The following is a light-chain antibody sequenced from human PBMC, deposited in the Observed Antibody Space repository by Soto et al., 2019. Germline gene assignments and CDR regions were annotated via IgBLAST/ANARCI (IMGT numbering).Light chain of an antibody. CDR1: QSVSSN. V-gene: IGKV3-15*01. CDR2: GAS. J-gene: IGKJ5*01. Sequence: EIVMTQSPATLSVSPGERATLSCRASQSVSSNLAWYQQKPGQAPRLLIYGASTRATGIPARFSGSGSGTEFTLTISSLQSEDFAVYYCQQYNSYPMTFGQGTRLEIK. CDR3: QQYNSYPMT.